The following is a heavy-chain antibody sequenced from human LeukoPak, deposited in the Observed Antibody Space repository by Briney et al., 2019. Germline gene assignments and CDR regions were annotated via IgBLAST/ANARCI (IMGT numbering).Heavy chain of an antibody. D-gene: IGHD6-19*01. J-gene: IGHJ4*02. CDR3: ARSGWYQYYFDY. CDR2: IYYSGST. CDR1: GGSISSYY. V-gene: IGHV4-59*01. Sequence: SETLSLTCTVSGGSISSYYWSWIRQPPGKGLEWIGYIYYSGSTNYNPSLKSRVTISVDTSKNQFSLELSSVTAADTAVYYCARSGWYQYYFDYWGQGTLVTVSS.